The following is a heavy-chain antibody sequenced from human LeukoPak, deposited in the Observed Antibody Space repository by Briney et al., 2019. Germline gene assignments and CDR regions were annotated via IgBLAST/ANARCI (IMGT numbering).Heavy chain of an antibody. Sequence: SETLSLTCTVSGGSISSGGYYWSWIRQPPGKGLEWIGEINHSGSTNYNPSLKSRVTISVDTSKNQFSLKLSSVTAADTAVYYCARGLKSSNYGDYRGGGGYFDYWGQGTLVTVSS. D-gene: IGHD4-17*01. CDR2: INHSGST. CDR1: GGSISSGGYY. J-gene: IGHJ4*02. CDR3: ARGLKSSNYGDYRGGGGYFDY. V-gene: IGHV4-39*07.